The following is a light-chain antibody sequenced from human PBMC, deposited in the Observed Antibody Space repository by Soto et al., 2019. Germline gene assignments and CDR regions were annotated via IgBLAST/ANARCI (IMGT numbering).Light chain of an antibody. J-gene: IGKJ4*01. CDR2: DAS. CDR3: QQRSNWPT. V-gene: IGKV3-11*01. Sequence: DIVLTRSSAPGSSSLEVRATLSFRSCQSVSSYLAWYQQKPGQAPRLLIYDASNRATCIPARFSGSGSGTDFTLTISSLEPEDFAVYYCQQRSNWPTFGGGTKVDIK. CDR1: QSVSSY.